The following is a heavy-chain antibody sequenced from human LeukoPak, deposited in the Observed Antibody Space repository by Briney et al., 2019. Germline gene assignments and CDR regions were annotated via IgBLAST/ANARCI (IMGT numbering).Heavy chain of an antibody. D-gene: IGHD3-10*01. J-gene: IGHJ3*02. CDR2: ISSSGNTI. V-gene: IGHV3-11*04. CDR1: GFAFSDYY. CDR3: ARDLGSGAFDI. Sequence: GGSLRLSCAASGFAFSDYYMSWIRQAPGEGLESISYISSSGNTIRDADSLKGRFTISRDNARNSLYLQMNSLRVEDTAVYYCARDLGSGAFDIWGQGTMVTVSS.